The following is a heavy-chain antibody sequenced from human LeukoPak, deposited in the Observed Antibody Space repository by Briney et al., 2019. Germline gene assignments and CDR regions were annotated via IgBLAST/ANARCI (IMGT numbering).Heavy chain of an antibody. CDR1: GGSFSGYY. D-gene: IGHD5-24*01. CDR3: ARGVEMATIDY. V-gene: IGHV4-34*01. J-gene: IGHJ4*02. CDR2: INHSGST. Sequence: SETLSLTCAVYGGSFSGYYWSWIRQPPGKGLEWIGGINHSGSTNYNPSLKSRVTISVDTSKNQFSLKLSSVTAADTAVYYCARGVEMATIDYWGQGTLVTVSS.